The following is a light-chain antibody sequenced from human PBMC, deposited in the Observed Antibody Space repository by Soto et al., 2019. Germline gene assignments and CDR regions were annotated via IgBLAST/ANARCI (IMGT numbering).Light chain of an antibody. V-gene: IGKV3-20*01. Sequence: EIVLTQSPGTLSLSPGERATLSCRASQSVSSSYLAWYQQKPGQAPRLLIYGASSRATGIPDRFSGSGSGKDFTLTISRLEPEDFAVYYCQQYGGTFGQGTKVEIK. CDR2: GAS. J-gene: IGKJ1*01. CDR3: QQYGGT. CDR1: QSVSSSY.